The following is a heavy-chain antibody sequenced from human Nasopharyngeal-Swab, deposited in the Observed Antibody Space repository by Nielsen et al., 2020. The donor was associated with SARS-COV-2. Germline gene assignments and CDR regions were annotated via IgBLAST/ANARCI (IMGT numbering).Heavy chain of an antibody. CDR2: INWNGGST. J-gene: IGHJ6*03. Sequence: GESLKISCAASGFTFDDYGMSWVRQAPGKGLEWVSGINWNGGSTGYADSVKGRFTISRDNAKNSLYLQMNSLRAEDTAVYYCARDRGFDGYYYMDVWGKGTTVTVSS. CDR1: GFTFDDYG. V-gene: IGHV3-20*04. D-gene: IGHD3-10*01. CDR3: ARDRGFDGYYYMDV.